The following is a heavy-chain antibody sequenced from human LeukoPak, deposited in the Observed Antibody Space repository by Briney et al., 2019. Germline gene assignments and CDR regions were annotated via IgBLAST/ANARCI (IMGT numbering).Heavy chain of an antibody. J-gene: IGHJ5*02. CDR1: GGSISSGDYY. V-gene: IGHV4-30-4*01. CDR3: PRGRVLLGCGDLLGDWFDP. CDR2: IYYSGST. D-gene: IGHD3-10*01. Sequence: PSETLSLTCTVSGGSISSGDYYWSWIRQPPGKGLEWIGYIYYSGSTYYNPSLKSRVTISVDTSKNQFSLKLTSVTAADTAVYYWPRGRVLLGCGDLLGDWFDPGGQGTLVTVS.